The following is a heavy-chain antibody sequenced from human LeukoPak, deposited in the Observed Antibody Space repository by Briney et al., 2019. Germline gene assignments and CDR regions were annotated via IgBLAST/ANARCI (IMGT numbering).Heavy chain of an antibody. D-gene: IGHD6-19*01. V-gene: IGHV3-64*01. J-gene: IGHJ4*02. CDR3: ASRSSGWYYDY. CDR2: ISTEGGST. Sequence: GGSLRLSCAASGFTFSSYAMHWVRQAPGKGLEYVSGISTEGGSTYYANSVKGRFTISRDNSKNTLYLQMGSLRVEDMAVYYCASRSSGWYYDYWGQGTLVTVSS. CDR1: GFTFSSYA.